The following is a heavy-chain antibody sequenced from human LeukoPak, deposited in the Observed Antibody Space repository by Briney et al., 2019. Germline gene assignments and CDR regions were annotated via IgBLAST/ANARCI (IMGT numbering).Heavy chain of an antibody. V-gene: IGHV3-7*01. CDR2: IKQDGSEK. Sequence: GGSLRLSCAASGFSFSSYWMSWVRQAPGKGLEWVANIKQDGSEKYYVDSVKDRFTISRDNAKNSLYLQINSLRAEDTAIYYCARRGYSDSSGYDYWGQGTLVTVSS. CDR3: ARRGYSDSSGYDY. D-gene: IGHD3-22*01. J-gene: IGHJ4*02. CDR1: GFSFSSYW.